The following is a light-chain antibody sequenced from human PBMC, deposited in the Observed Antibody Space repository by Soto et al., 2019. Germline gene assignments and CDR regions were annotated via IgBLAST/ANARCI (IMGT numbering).Light chain of an antibody. CDR1: SSNIGSNY. V-gene: IGLV1-47*01. Sequence: QSVLTQPPSASGTPGQRVTISCSGSSSNIGSNYVYWYQQLPGMAPKLLIYRNNQRPSGAPDRFSGSKSGTSASLAISGLRSEDEADYYCAAWDDSLSGVVFGGGTKVTVL. CDR2: RNN. J-gene: IGLJ2*01. CDR3: AAWDDSLSGVV.